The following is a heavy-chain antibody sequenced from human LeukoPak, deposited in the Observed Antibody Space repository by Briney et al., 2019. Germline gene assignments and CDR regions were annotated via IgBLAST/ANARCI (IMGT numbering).Heavy chain of an antibody. CDR1: GFNFIDNS. D-gene: IGHD2-2*01. CDR3: AWGYCSGTSCYMFDS. CDR2: ISSSKTYI. Sequence: GGSLRLSCAGSGFNFIDNSMHWLRQAPGRGLEWVSSISSSKTYIYYRDSVKGRFTISRDNAKNSLFLQMNSLRVEDTAVYFCAWGYCSGTSCYMFDSWGQGTRVIVSS. V-gene: IGHV3-21*01. J-gene: IGHJ4*02.